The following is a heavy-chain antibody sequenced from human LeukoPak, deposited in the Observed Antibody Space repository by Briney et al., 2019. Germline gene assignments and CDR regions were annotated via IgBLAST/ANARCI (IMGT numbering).Heavy chain of an antibody. J-gene: IGHJ6*01. D-gene: IGHD2-21*01. CDR3: AKNRRVGKSGDYGFDV. CDR2: IYPGYPDF. CDR1: GYNFASYW. V-gene: IGHV5-51*01. Sequence: GESLKISCKGSGYNFASYWIGWVRPMPGGGLEWMGVIYPGYPDFRYGPSFRGQVTSAADKSIKTVYLQWNSPKGSATAIYYSAKNRRVGKSGDYGFDVCGAGSTVTL.